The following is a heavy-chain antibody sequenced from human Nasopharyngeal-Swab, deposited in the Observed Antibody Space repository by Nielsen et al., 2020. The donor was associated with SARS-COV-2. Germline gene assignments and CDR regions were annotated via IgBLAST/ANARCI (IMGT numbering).Heavy chain of an antibody. D-gene: IGHD3-3*01. CDR3: ARAQNVLRFLEWTQPFDY. Sequence: WIRQPPGQGLEWVSSISSSSSYIYYADSVKGRFTISRDNAKNSLYLQMNSLRAEDTAVYYCARAQNVLRFLEWTQPFDYWGQGTLVTVSS. V-gene: IGHV3-21*01. J-gene: IGHJ4*02. CDR2: ISSSSSYI.